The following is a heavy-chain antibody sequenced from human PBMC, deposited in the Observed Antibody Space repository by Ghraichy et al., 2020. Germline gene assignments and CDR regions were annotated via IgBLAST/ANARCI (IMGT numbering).Heavy chain of an antibody. CDR1: GFTFNNYG. J-gene: IGHJ5*01. CDR2: IAYDGNNK. Sequence: GGSLRLSCAATGFTFNNYGMNWVHQTPGKGLEWVAVIAYDGNNKFYADSVKGRFTISRDNFRKMVYLQLDSVRSEDTAIYYCAKPRVGWLPPFDSWGQGTLVTVSS. CDR3: AKPRVGWLPPFDS. V-gene: IGHV3-30*18. D-gene: IGHD6-19*01.